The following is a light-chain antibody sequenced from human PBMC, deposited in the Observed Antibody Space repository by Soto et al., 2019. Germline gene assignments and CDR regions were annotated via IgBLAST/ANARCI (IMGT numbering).Light chain of an antibody. CDR2: AAS. CDR3: PQSYSTPPT. Sequence: DIQMTQSPSSLSASVGDRVTITCRASQSIRSHLNWYPQKPGKAPKLLIYAASSLQSGVPSRFSCSGSGTDCTRPISSLQPEDVQTDDCPQSYSTPPTFGQGTKV. J-gene: IGKJ1*01. CDR1: QSIRSH. V-gene: IGKV1-39*01.